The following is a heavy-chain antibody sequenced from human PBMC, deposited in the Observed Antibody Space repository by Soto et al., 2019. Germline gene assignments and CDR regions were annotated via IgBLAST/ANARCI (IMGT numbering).Heavy chain of an antibody. V-gene: IGHV4-31*03. CDR1: GGSINSAGYY. J-gene: IGHJ4*02. CDR3: ARVQTIFGIITVCDY. D-gene: IGHD3-3*01. CDR2: IYYSEST. Sequence: SETLSLTCTVSGGSINSAGYYWSWLRKHPGQGLEWIGNIYYSESTNYNPSLKSRVTISIDTSKNHFSLNLSSVTAADTAVYYCARVQTIFGIITVCDYWGQGTLVTVS.